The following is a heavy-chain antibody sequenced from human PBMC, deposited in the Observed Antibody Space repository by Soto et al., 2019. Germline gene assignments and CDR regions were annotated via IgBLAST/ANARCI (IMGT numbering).Heavy chain of an antibody. CDR3: NGFGELWIIDY. CDR2: ISYDGSNK. V-gene: IGHV3-30-3*01. D-gene: IGHD3-10*01. Sequence: QVQLVESGGGVVQPGRSLRLSCAASGFTFSSYAMHWVRQAPGKGLEWVAVISYDGSNKYYADSVKGRFTISRDNSKNTLYLQMNSLRAEDTAVYYCNGFGELWIIDYWGQGTLVTVSS. CDR1: GFTFSSYA. J-gene: IGHJ4*02.